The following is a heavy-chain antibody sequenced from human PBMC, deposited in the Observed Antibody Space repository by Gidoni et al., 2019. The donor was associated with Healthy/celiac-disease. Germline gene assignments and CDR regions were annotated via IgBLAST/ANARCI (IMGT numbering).Heavy chain of an antibody. CDR2: ISYDGSNK. Sequence: QVQLVESGGGVVQPGRSLRLSCAASGFTFSSYAMHWVRQAPGKGLEWVAVISYDGSNKYYADSVKGRFTISRDNSKNTLYLQMNSLRAEDTAVYYCARDGADSSGWYPHDAFDIWGQGTMVTVSS. CDR3: ARDGADSSGWYPHDAFDI. V-gene: IGHV3-30-3*01. D-gene: IGHD6-19*01. J-gene: IGHJ3*02. CDR1: GFTFSSYA.